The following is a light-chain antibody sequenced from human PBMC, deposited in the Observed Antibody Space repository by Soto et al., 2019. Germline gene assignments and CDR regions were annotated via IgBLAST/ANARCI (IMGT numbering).Light chain of an antibody. CDR2: DVS. J-gene: IGLJ1*01. V-gene: IGLV2-14*01. Sequence: QSALTQPASGSGSPGQSSTISCTGTSSDVGGYNYVSWYQQHPGKAPKLMIYDVSNRPSGVSNRFSGSKSGNTASLTISGLQAEDEADYYCSSYTSSRTGVFGTGTKLTVL. CDR1: SSDVGGYNY. CDR3: SSYTSSRTGV.